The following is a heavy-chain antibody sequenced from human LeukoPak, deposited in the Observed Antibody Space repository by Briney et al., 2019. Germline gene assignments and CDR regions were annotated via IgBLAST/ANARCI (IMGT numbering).Heavy chain of an antibody. CDR3: AREGPYYFDY. V-gene: IGHV4-38-2*02. Sequence: SETLSLTCTVSGYSISSGYYWGWIRQPPGKGLEWIGSIYHSGSTYYNPSLKSRVTISVDTSENQFSLKLSSVIAADTAVYYCAREGPYYFDYWGQGTLVTVSS. J-gene: IGHJ4*02. CDR1: GYSISSGYY. CDR2: IYHSGST.